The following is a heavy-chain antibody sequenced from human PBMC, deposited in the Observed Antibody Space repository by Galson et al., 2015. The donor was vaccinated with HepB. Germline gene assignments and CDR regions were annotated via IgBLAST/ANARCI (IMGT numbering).Heavy chain of an antibody. J-gene: IGHJ5*01. V-gene: IGHV3-30*02. D-gene: IGHD6-25*01. CDR2: IRFDGNQA. CDR1: GFTFSTYG. Sequence: SLRLSCAASGFTFSTYGIHWVRQAPGKGLEWVAFIRFDGNQATYADSVKVRLTISRDNSKNTLYLQMNNLRVEDTAVYLCARDLRQRYETWFDSWGPGTLVTVSS. CDR3: ARDLRQRYETWFDS.